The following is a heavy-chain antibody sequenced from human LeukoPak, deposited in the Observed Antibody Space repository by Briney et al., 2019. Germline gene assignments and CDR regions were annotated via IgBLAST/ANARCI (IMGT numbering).Heavy chain of an antibody. CDR3: ARAAAAPYYYYMDV. CDR1: GFTFSSYS. CDR2: ISSSSSYI. D-gene: IGHD6-13*01. V-gene: IGHV3-21*01. Sequence: MAGGSLRLSCAASGFTFSSYSMNWVRQAPGKGLEWVSSISSSSSYIYYADSVKGRFTISRDNAKNSLYLQMNSLRAEDTAVYYCARAAAAPYYYYMDVWGKGTTVTVSS. J-gene: IGHJ6*03.